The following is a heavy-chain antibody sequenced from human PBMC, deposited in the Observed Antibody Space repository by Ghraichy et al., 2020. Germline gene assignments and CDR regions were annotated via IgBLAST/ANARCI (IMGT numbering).Heavy chain of an antibody. Sequence: SVKVSCKASGGTFSSYAISWVRQAPGQGLEWMGGIIPIFGTANYAQKIQGRVTITADESTSTAYMELSSLRSEDTAVYYCARDPSDYYGSGSYSDNFDYWGQGTLVTVSS. J-gene: IGHJ4*02. CDR2: IIPIFGTA. CDR1: GGTFSSYA. V-gene: IGHV1-69*13. D-gene: IGHD3-10*01. CDR3: ARDPSDYYGSGSYSDNFDY.